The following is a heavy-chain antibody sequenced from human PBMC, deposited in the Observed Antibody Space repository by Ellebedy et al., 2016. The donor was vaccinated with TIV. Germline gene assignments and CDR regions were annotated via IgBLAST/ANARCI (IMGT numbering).Heavy chain of an antibody. J-gene: IGHJ6*02. D-gene: IGHD3-10*01. Sequence: GESLKISCAASGFTFSSYSMNWVRQAPGKGLEWVSSISSSSSYIYYADSVKGRFTISRDNSKNTLYLQMNSLRAEDTAVYYCAKDQYLRSGSYYYYGMDVWGQGTTVTVSS. CDR2: ISSSSSYI. V-gene: IGHV3-21*04. CDR1: GFTFSSYS. CDR3: AKDQYLRSGSYYYYGMDV.